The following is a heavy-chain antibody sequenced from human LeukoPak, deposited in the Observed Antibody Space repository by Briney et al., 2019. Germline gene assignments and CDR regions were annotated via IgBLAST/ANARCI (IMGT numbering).Heavy chain of an antibody. CDR3: ARGRRIVVVPAAIRYYYYGMDV. J-gene: IGHJ6*02. V-gene: IGHV4-4*02. CDR1: GGSISSSNW. D-gene: IGHD2-2*02. CDR2: VYHSGST. Sequence: SETLSLTCAVSGGSISSSNWWSWVRQPPGKGLEWIGEVYHSGSTNYNPSLKRRVTISVDESKNQFSLRLSSVTAADTAVYYCARGRRIVVVPAAIRYYYYGMDVWGQGTTVTVPS.